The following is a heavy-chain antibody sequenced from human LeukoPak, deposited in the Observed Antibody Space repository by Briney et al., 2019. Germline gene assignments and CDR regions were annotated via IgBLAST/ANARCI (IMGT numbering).Heavy chain of an antibody. CDR2: IYYSGST. J-gene: IGHJ4*02. CDR3: ARDCLGFYDSSGYYRYFDY. CDR1: GDSISSSGSY. Sequence: TSQTLSLTCTVSGDSISSSGSYWTWIRQHPGKGLEWIGYIYYSGSTYYNPSLKSRVTISVDTSKNQFSLKLSSVTAADTAVYYCARDCLGFYDSSGYYRYFDYWGQGTLVTVSS. D-gene: IGHD3-22*01. V-gene: IGHV4-31*03.